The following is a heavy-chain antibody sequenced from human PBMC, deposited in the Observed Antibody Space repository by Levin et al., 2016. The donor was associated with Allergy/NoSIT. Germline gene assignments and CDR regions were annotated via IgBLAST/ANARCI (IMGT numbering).Heavy chain of an antibody. D-gene: IGHD6-13*01. J-gene: IGHJ6*02. V-gene: IGHV3-30-3*01. Sequence: WIRQPPGKGLEWVAVISYDGSNKYYADSVKGRFTISRDNSKNTLYLQMNSLRAEDTAVYYCARDRDSSSWYYYYYGMDVWGQGTTVTVSS. CDR3: ARDRDSSSWYYYYYGMDV. CDR2: ISYDGSNK.